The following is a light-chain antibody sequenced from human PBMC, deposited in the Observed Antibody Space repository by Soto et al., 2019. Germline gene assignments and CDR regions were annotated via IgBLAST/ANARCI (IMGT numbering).Light chain of an antibody. CDR1: QSVSSSY. J-gene: IGKJ1*01. CDR2: GAS. CDR3: QQYGSSPSP. V-gene: IGKV3-20*01. Sequence: EVVLTQSPGTLSLSPGDRATLSCRATQSVSSSYLAWYQQKPGQAPRLLIYGASSRYTGIPDRFSGSGSGTDFTLTISRLEPEDFEVYYCQQYGSSPSPFGQATNGEFK.